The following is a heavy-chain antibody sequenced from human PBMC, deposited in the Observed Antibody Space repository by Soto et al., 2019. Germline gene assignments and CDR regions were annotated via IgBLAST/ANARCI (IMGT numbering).Heavy chain of an antibody. D-gene: IGHD2-15*01. V-gene: IGHV3-64*01. J-gene: IGHJ6*02. Sequence: EVQLVESGGGLVQPGGSLRLSCAASGFTFSSYAMHWVRQAPGKGLEYVSAISSNGGSTYYANSVKSRITISRDNSKNTLDHQTGSLRAEDMAVYYCARGIFDSYGMDVWGQGTTITVSS. CDR2: ISSNGGST. CDR1: GFTFSSYA. CDR3: ARGIFDSYGMDV.